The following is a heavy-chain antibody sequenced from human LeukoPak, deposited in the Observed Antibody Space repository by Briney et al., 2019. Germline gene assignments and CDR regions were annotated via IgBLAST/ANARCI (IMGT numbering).Heavy chain of an antibody. CDR2: INHSGST. J-gene: IGHJ1*01. CDR1: GGSFSGYF. CDR3: ARPEYYYDSSGYYSEYFQH. V-gene: IGHV4-34*01. Sequence: PSETLSLTCAVNGGSFSGYFWSWIRQPPGEGLEWIGEINHSGSTNYSPSLKSRVTISVDTSKNQFSLNLSSVTAADTAVYYCARPEYYYDSSGYYSEYFQHWGQGTLVTVSS. D-gene: IGHD3-22*01.